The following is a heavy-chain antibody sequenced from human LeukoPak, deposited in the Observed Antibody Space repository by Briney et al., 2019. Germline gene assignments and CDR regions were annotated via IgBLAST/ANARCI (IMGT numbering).Heavy chain of an antibody. Sequence: SETLSLTCTVSGGSISSSSYYWGWLRQPPGRGLEWIGSIYYSGSTYYNPSLKSRVTISVDTSKNQFSLKLSSVTAADTAVYYCASQAIVGATALDYWGQGTLVTVSS. V-gene: IGHV4-39*01. J-gene: IGHJ4*02. CDR3: ASQAIVGATALDY. CDR1: GGSISSSSYY. D-gene: IGHD1-26*01. CDR2: IYYSGST.